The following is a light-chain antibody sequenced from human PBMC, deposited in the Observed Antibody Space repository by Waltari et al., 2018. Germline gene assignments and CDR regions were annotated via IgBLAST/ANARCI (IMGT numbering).Light chain of an antibody. CDR3: TTWDGGLNAWV. Sequence: QSVLTQPPSVSGTPGQRITLSRSGSSSNIGGRIAHWSRPPPGTAPKLLFYGNYERPSGVPDRFSGSKSGTSASLAIDGLQSEDEADYYCTTWDGGLNAWVFGGGTKLTVL. V-gene: IGLV1-44*01. CDR2: GNY. J-gene: IGLJ3*02. CDR1: SSNIGGRI.